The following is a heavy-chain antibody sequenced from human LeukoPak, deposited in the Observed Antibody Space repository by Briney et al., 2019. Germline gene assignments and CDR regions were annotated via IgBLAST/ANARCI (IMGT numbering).Heavy chain of an antibody. J-gene: IGHJ5*02. D-gene: IGHD6-13*01. Sequence: GGSLRLSCVASGFTFSSYAMHWVRQAPGKGLEWVAVISYDGSNKYYADSVKGRFTISRDNSKNTLYLQMNSLRAEDTAVYYCARMSSIAAAGTGYNWFDPWGQGTLVTVSS. V-gene: IGHV3-30*01. CDR2: ISYDGSNK. CDR1: GFTFSSYA. CDR3: ARMSSIAAAGTGYNWFDP.